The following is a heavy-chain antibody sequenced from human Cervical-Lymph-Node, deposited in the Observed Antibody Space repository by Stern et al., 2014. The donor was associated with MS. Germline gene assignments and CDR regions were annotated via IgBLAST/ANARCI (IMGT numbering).Heavy chain of an antibody. CDR2: IHDSGST. CDR1: GGSISSSGYY. V-gene: IGHV4-61*02. Sequence: VQLVESGPGLVKPSQTLSITCTVSGGSISSSGYYWSWIRQPADKGLEWIGRIHDSGSTYYNPSLKSRVTISMDTAQNPFSLKLPSVTAADTAVYYCATTRWDLFTWNWFDPWGQGTLVTVSS. J-gene: IGHJ5*02. CDR3: ATTRWDLFTWNWFDP. D-gene: IGHD1-26*01.